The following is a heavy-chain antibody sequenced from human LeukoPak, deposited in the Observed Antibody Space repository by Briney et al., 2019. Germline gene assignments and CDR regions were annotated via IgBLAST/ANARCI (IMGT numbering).Heavy chain of an antibody. CDR2: ISGSGGST. D-gene: IGHD5-24*01. V-gene: IGHV3-23*01. Sequence: GGSLRLSCTASGSTFSSYAMSWVRQAPGKGLEWVSAISGSGGSTYYADSVKGRFTISRDNSKNTLYLQMNSLRAEDTAVYYCAKQRWLQVSFDYWGQGTLVTVSS. J-gene: IGHJ4*02. CDR3: AKQRWLQVSFDY. CDR1: GSTFSSYA.